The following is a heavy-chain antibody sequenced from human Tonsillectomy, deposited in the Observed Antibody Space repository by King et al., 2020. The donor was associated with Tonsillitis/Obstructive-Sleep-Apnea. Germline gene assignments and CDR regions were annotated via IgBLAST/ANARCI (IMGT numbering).Heavy chain of an antibody. Sequence: QLQESGPGLVKPSETLSLTCTVSGGSISSYYWSWIRQPPGKGLEWIGYIYYSGSTNSNPSLRSLVTISVDTSKNQFSLKLSSVTAADTAVYYCARDMVLEAGGDAFDIWGQGTMVTVSS. CDR1: GGSISSYY. CDR3: ARDMVLEAGGDAFDI. CDR2: IYYSGST. V-gene: IGHV4-59*01. J-gene: IGHJ3*02. D-gene: IGHD2-8*01.